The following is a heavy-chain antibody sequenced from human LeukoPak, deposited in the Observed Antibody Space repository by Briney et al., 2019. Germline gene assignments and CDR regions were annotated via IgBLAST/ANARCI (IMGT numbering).Heavy chain of an antibody. V-gene: IGHV4-59*08. J-gene: IGHJ4*02. CDR2: IYYSGST. CDR3: ARREVRYSSGWYFEY. CDR1: GGSINNYY. Sequence: SETLSLTRTVSGGSINNYYWSWIRQPPGKGLEWIGYIYYSGSTNYNPSLKSRVTISVDTSKNQFSLKLSSVTAADTAVYYCARREVRYSSGWYFEYWGQGTLVTVSS. D-gene: IGHD6-19*01.